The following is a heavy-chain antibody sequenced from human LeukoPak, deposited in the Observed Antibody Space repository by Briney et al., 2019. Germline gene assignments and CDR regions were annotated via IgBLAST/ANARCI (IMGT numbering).Heavy chain of an antibody. D-gene: IGHD1-26*01. V-gene: IGHV1-2*02. CDR1: GYTFTVYY. J-gene: IGHJ4*02. CDR2: INPNSGGT. CDR3: ARVGGSYYY. Sequence: ASVTVSFTASGYTFTVYYMHWVRQAPGQGLEWMGWINPNSGGTNYAQKFQGRVTITRDTSISTAYMELSRLRSDDTAVYYCARVGGSYYYWGQGTLVTVSS.